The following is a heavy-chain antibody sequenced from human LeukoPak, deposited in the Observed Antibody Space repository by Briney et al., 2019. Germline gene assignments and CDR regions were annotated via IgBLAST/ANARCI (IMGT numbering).Heavy chain of an antibody. CDR2: IKQDGSEK. CDR3: ARGAGTGNYYAY. V-gene: IGHV3-7*01. J-gene: IGHJ4*02. D-gene: IGHD1-1*01. CDR1: GFTFSSYW. Sequence: GGSLRLSCAASGFTFSSYWMSWVRQAPGKGLEWVANIKQDGSEKYYVDSVRGRFTISRDNARNSLYLQMNGLRADDTAVYYCARGAGTGNYYAYWGQGTLVTVSS.